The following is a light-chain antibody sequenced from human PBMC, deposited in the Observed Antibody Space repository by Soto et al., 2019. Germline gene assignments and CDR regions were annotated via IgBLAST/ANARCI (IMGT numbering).Light chain of an antibody. Sequence: SVLTQPPSVSGSPGQSVTISCTGTSSDVGGFNYVSWYQHHPGRAPKLMLYDVSKRPSGVPDRFSGSKSGNTASLTISGLQAEDEADYYCCSYAGGYTHYVFATGTKLTVL. CDR2: DVS. J-gene: IGLJ1*01. V-gene: IGLV2-11*01. CDR1: SSDVGGFNY. CDR3: CSYAGGYTHYV.